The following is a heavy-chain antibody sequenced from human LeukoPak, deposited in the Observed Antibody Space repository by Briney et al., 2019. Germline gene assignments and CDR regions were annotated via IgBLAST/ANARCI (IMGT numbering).Heavy chain of an antibody. Sequence: SETLSLTCAVYGGSFSGYYWSWIRQPPGKGLEWIGEINHSGSTNYNPSLKSRVTISVDTSKNQFSLKLSSVTAADTAVYYCARDEAGSGYIDYWGQGTLVTVSS. V-gene: IGHV4-34*01. D-gene: IGHD3-22*01. CDR2: INHSGST. CDR3: ARDEAGSGYIDY. CDR1: GGSFSGYY. J-gene: IGHJ4*02.